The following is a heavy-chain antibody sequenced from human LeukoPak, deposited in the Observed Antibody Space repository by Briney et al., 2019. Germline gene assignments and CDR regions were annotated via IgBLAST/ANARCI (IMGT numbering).Heavy chain of an antibody. D-gene: IGHD4-11*01. Sequence: SETLSLTCTVSGGSISSSSYYWGWIRQPPGKGLEWIGSIYYRGSTYYNPSLKSRVTISVDTSKNQFSLKLSSVTAADTAVYYCATLETTYYYMDVWGKGTTVTVSS. J-gene: IGHJ6*03. CDR1: GGSISSSSYY. CDR2: IYYRGST. CDR3: ATLETTYYYMDV. V-gene: IGHV4-39*01.